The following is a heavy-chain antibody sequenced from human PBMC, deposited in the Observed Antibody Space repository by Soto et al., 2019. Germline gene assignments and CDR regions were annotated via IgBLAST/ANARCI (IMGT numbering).Heavy chain of an antibody. CDR2: IGGGSGST. V-gene: IGHV3-23*01. CDR3: ATRMYSTSWYYFVS. D-gene: IGHD6-13*01. CDR1: GFTFTHYS. J-gene: IGHJ4*02. Sequence: EVQLLESGGGFVQPGGSLRLSCAASGFTFTHYSLSWVRHAPGKGLEWVSTIGGGSGSTSYADSVKGRFSISRENSKNTLYLQMSSLRAEDTALYYSATRMYSTSWYYFVSWGQGTLVTVSS.